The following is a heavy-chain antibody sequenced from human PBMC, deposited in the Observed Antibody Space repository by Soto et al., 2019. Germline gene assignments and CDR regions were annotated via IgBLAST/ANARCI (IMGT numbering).Heavy chain of an antibody. D-gene: IGHD2-2*01. J-gene: IGHJ6*03. CDR3: ARVLAGLEPAARPRAYYYYYYMDV. V-gene: IGHV3-11*01. Sequence: GGSLRLSCAASGFTFSDYYMSWIRQAPGKGLEWVSYISSSGSTIYYADSVKGRFTISRDNAKNSLYLQMNSLRAEDTAVYYCARVLAGLEPAARPRAYYYYYYMDVWGKGTTVTVSS. CDR2: ISSSGSTI. CDR1: GFTFSDYY.